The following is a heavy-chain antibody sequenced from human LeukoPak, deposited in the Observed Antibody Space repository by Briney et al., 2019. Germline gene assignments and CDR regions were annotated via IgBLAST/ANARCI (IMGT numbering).Heavy chain of an antibody. D-gene: IGHD2-2*01. J-gene: IGHJ4*02. CDR3: AKGPLRGTAAAIDY. CDR2: ISYDGRNK. CDR1: GFTFNNYG. V-gene: IGHV3-30*18. Sequence: GGSLRLSCAASGFTFNNYGMHWVRQAPGKGLEWVAVISYDGRNKHYPDSVKGRFTISRDISTDTLWLQMDSLRTEDTAVYYCAKGPLRGTAAAIDYWGQGTMVTVSS.